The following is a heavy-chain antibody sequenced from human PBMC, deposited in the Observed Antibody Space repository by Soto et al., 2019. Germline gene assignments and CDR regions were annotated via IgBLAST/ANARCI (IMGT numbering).Heavy chain of an antibody. D-gene: IGHD4-17*01. J-gene: IGHJ5*02. Sequence: SETLSLTCTVSGGSISSSSYYWGWIRQPPGKGLEWIGSIYYSGSTYYNPSLKSRVTISVDTSKNQFSLKLSSVTAADTAVYYCARFYVDYHNWFDPWGQGTLVTVSS. CDR1: GGSISSSSYY. V-gene: IGHV4-39*01. CDR2: IYYSGST. CDR3: ARFYVDYHNWFDP.